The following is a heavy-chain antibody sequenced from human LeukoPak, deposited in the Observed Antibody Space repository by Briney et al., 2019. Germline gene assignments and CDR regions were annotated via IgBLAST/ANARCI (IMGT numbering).Heavy chain of an antibody. J-gene: IGHJ4*02. CDR2: INPNSGGT. Sequence: ASVKVSCKASGYTFTGYYMHWVRQAPGQGLEWMGWINPNSGGTNYAQKFQDWVTMTRDTSTRTAYMELSGLRSGDTAVYYCARDKYYYGSGTFYSSAVFDYWGQGTLVAVSS. CDR3: ARDKYYYGSGTFYSSAVFDY. V-gene: IGHV1-2*04. D-gene: IGHD3-10*01. CDR1: GYTFTGYY.